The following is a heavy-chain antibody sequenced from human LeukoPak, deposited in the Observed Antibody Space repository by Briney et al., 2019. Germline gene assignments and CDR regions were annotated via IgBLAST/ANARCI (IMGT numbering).Heavy chain of an antibody. CDR1: GFTFDDYA. J-gene: IGHJ2*01. Sequence: PGGSLRLSCAASGFTFDDYAMHWVRHAPGKGLEWVSGISWNSGSIGYADSVKGRFTISRDNAKNSLYLQMNSLRAEDTALYYCAKEDLWGRGTLVTVSS. CDR2: ISWNSGSI. CDR3: AKEDL. V-gene: IGHV3-9*01.